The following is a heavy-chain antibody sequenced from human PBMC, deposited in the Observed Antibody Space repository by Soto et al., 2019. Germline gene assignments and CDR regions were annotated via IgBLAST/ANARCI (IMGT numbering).Heavy chain of an antibody. V-gene: IGHV3-48*02. CDR1: GFTFSSYS. CDR3: AKDHDSSGWYDAFDV. CDR2: ISSSSSTI. D-gene: IGHD6-19*01. J-gene: IGHJ3*01. Sequence: EVQLVESGGGLVQPGGSLRLSCAASGFTFSSYSMNWVRQAPGKGLEWVSYISSSSSTIYYADSVKGRFTISRDNAKNSLKLPMNSLRDEETAVYYCAKDHDSSGWYDAFDVWGQGTMVTVSS.